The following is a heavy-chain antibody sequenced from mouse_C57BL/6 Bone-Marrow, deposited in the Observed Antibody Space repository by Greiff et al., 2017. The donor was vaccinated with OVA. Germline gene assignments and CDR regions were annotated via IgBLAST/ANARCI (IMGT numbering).Heavy chain of an antibody. CDR2: IHPNSGST. CDR1: GYTFTSYW. D-gene: IGHD1-1*01. V-gene: IGHV1-64*01. Sequence: QVQLKQPGAELVKPGASVKLSCKASGYTFTSYWMHWVKPRPGQGLEWIGMIHPNSGSTNYNEKFKSKATLTVDKSSSTAYMQLSSLTSEDSAVYDCARDYYGSSVAYWGQGTLVTVSA. J-gene: IGHJ3*01. CDR3: ARDYYGSSVAY.